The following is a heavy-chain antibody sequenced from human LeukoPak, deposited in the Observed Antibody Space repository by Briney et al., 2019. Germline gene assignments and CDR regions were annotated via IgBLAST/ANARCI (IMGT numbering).Heavy chain of an antibody. CDR2: ISVSGGST. V-gene: IGHV3-23*01. Sequence: PGGSLRLSCAASGFTFSNYVVSWVRKAPGKGLEWVSAISVSGGSTYYAESVKGRFTISRDNSKNTLNLQMNILRAADTAVYYCAKDRRYCSSTSCYNSGEIDYWGQGILVTVSS. D-gene: IGHD2-2*02. J-gene: IGHJ4*02. CDR1: GFTFSNYV. CDR3: AKDRRYCSSTSCYNSGEIDY.